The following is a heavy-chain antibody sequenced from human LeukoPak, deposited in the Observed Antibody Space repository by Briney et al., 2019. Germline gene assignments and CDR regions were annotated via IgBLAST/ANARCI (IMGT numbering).Heavy chain of an antibody. CDR1: GYTFTGYY. Sequence: ASVKVSCKASGYTFTGYYMHWVRQAPGQGLEWMGWINPNSGGTNYAQKFHGRVTMTRDTSISTAYMELSRLSSDDTAVYYCARVLYCSSTSCPYFDYWGQGTLVTVSS. V-gene: IGHV1-2*02. CDR2: INPNSGGT. J-gene: IGHJ4*02. D-gene: IGHD2-2*01. CDR3: ARVLYCSSTSCPYFDY.